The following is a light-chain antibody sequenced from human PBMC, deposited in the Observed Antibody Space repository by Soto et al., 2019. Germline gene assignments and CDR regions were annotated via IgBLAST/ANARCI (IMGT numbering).Light chain of an antibody. Sequence: EVVLTQSPGTLSLSPGERATLSCRASQSVSSSYLAWYQQKPGQAPRLLIYGASSRATGTPDRFSGSGSGTDFTLTSSRLEPEDFAVYYCQHYGSSPYTFGQGTKLEIK. CDR2: GAS. CDR3: QHYGSSPYT. J-gene: IGKJ2*01. V-gene: IGKV3-20*01. CDR1: QSVSSSY.